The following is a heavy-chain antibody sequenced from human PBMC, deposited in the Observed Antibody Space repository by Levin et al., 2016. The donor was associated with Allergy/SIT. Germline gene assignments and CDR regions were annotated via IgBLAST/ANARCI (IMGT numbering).Heavy chain of an antibody. CDR2: IWYDGSNK. J-gene: IGHJ4*02. CDR1: GFTFSSYG. D-gene: IGHD5-18*01. Sequence: GESLKISCAASGFTFSSYGMHWVRQAPGKGLEWVAVIWYDGSNKYYVDSVKGRFTISRDNSKNTLYLQMNSLRAEDTAVYYCAREMVPTAMSLPFDYWGQGTLVTVSS. V-gene: IGHV3-33*01. CDR3: AREMVPTAMSLPFDY.